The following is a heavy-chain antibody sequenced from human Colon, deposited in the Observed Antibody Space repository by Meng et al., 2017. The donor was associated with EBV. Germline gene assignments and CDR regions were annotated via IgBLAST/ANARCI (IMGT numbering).Heavy chain of an antibody. Sequence: VLGRDSGPGLRTRSGTRALTLAVSCGSLSSSNWWIWVRQPPGKGLEWIGEIYHSGSTNYNPSLKSRVTISVDESKNQFSLRLSSVTAADTAVYYCARVGAYCGGDCYHPRWGQGTLVTVSS. CDR3: ARVGAYCGGDCYHPR. J-gene: IGHJ4*02. CDR1: CGSLSSSNW. D-gene: IGHD2-21*02. V-gene: IGHV4-4*02. CDR2: IYHSGST.